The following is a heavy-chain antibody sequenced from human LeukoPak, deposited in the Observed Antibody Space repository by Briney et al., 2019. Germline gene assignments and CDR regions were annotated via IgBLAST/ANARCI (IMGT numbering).Heavy chain of an antibody. J-gene: IGHJ3*02. CDR2: INHSGST. CDR1: GGSFSGYY. CDR3: ARGYYDSSGYYSADAFDI. D-gene: IGHD3-22*01. Sequence: PSETLSLTCAVYGGSFSGYYWSWIRQPPGKGLEWIGEINHSGSTNYNPSLKSRVTISVDTSKNQFSLKLSSVTAADTAVYYCARGYYDSSGYYSADAFDIWGQGTMVTVSS. V-gene: IGHV4-34*01.